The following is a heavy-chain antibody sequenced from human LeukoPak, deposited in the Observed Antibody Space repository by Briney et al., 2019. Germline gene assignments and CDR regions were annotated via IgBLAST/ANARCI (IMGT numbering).Heavy chain of an antibody. CDR1: GYTFTGYY. Sequence: GASVKVSCKASGYTFTGYYMNWVRQAPGQGLEWMGWINPNSGGTNYAQKFQGRVTMTIDRSISTAYMELSRLRSDDTAVFYCARAYCSSTSCYTAGYWGQGTLVTASS. V-gene: IGHV1-2*02. D-gene: IGHD2-2*02. CDR3: ARAYCSSTSCYTAGY. CDR2: INPNSGGT. J-gene: IGHJ4*02.